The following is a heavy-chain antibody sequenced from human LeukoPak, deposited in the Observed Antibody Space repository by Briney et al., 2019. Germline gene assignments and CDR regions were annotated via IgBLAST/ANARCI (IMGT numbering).Heavy chain of an antibody. J-gene: IGHJ4*02. CDR2: ISYDGSNK. CDR3: AKDEG. CDR1: GFTFSDYA. Sequence: PGGSLRLSCAASGFTFSDYAMHWVRQAPGKGLEWVAVISYDGSNKYYADSVKGRFTISRDDSKNTLYLQMNSLRAEDTAVYYCAKDEGGGQGTLVTVSS. V-gene: IGHV3-30-3*01.